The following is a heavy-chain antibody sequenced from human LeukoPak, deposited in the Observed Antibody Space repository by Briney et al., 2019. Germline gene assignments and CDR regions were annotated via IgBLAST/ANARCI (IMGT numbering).Heavy chain of an antibody. V-gene: IGHV4-59*08. D-gene: IGHD3-16*01. Sequence: PSETLSLTCTVSGGSISSYYWSWIRQPPGKGLEWIGYIYYSGSTNYNPSLKSRVTISVDTSKNQFSLKLSSVTAADTAVYYCARVWAQDAFDIWGQGTMVTVSS. CDR2: IYYSGST. J-gene: IGHJ3*02. CDR3: ARVWAQDAFDI. CDR1: GGSISSYY.